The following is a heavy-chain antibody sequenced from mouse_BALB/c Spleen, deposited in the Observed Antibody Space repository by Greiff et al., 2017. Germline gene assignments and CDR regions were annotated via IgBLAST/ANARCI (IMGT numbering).Heavy chain of an antibody. Sequence: VNVVESGPGLVAPSQSLSITCTVSGFSLTGYGVNWVRQPPGKGLEWLGMIWGDGSTDYNSAIKSRLSISKDNSKSQVFLKMNSLQTDDTARYYCARVDRLYYFDYWGQGTTLTVSS. D-gene: IGHD2-14*01. CDR3: ARVDRLYYFDY. J-gene: IGHJ2*01. CDR1: GFSLTGYG. CDR2: IWGDGST. V-gene: IGHV2-6-7*01.